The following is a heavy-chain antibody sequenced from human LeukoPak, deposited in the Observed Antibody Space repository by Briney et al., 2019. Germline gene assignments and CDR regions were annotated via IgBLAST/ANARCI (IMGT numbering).Heavy chain of an antibody. CDR3: AALYNFGSGSYSPIDY. J-gene: IGHJ4*02. D-gene: IGHD3-10*01. CDR1: GFTFTRSA. Sequence: SVKVSCKSSGFTFTRSAMQWVRQARGQRLEWIGWIVVGSGNTNYAQKFQERVTITRDMSTSTAHMELSSLRSEDTAVYYCAALYNFGSGSYSPIDYWGQGTLVTVSS. V-gene: IGHV1-58*02. CDR2: IVVGSGNT.